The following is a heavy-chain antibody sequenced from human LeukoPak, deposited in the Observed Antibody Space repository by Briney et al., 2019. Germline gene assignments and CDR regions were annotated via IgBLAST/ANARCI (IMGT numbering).Heavy chain of an antibody. D-gene: IGHD6-19*01. CDR3: ARARGRAVAVAFDI. V-gene: IGHV4-4*02. Sequence: SETLSLTCAVSGGSISSSNWWSWVSQPPGKGLEWIGEIYHSGSTNYNPSLKSRVTISVDKSKNQFSLKLSSVTAADTAVYYCARARGRAVAVAFDIWGQGTMVTVSS. J-gene: IGHJ3*02. CDR2: IYHSGST. CDR1: GGSISSSNW.